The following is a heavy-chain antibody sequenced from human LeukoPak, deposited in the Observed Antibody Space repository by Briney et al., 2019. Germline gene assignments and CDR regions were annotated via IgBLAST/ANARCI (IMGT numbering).Heavy chain of an antibody. J-gene: IGHJ4*02. CDR1: GFTFDDYG. CDR2: INWNGGST. CDR3: ARDSYYYGSGYFDY. D-gene: IGHD3-10*01. Sequence: PGGSLRLSCAASGFTFDDYGMSWVRQAPGKGLEWVPGINWNGGSTGYADSVKGRFTISRDNAKNSLYLQMNSLRAEDTPLYYCARDSYYYGSGYFDYWGQGTLVTVSS. V-gene: IGHV3-20*04.